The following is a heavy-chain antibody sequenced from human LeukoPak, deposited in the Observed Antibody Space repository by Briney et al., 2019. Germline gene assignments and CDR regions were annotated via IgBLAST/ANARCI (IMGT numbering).Heavy chain of an antibody. D-gene: IGHD2-15*01. V-gene: IGHV3-7*01. CDR2: IEEDGGEK. J-gene: IGHJ4*02. CDR3: AREGGDIADTGFDY. Sequence: GGSLRLSCAPSGFNLSSYWMSWVRQAPGKGLEWVANIEEDGGEKYYVDSVKGRFIISRDNAKNSLYLQMNSLRAEDTAVYYCAREGGDIADTGFDYWGQGTLVTVSS. CDR1: GFNLSSYW.